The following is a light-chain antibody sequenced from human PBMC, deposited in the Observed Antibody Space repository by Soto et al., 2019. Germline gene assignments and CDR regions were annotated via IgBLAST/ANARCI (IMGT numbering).Light chain of an antibody. CDR2: DAS. CDR1: QSISSW. CDR3: QQYNSYPYT. Sequence: DIQMTQSPSTLSASVGDRVTITCRASQSISSWLAWYQQKPGKAPKLLTYDASSLESGVPSRFSGSESGTEFTLTISSLQPDDFATYYCQQYNSYPYTFGQGTKLEIK. V-gene: IGKV1-5*01. J-gene: IGKJ2*01.